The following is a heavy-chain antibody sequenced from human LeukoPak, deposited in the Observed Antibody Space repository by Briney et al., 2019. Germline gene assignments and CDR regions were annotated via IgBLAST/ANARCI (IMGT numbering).Heavy chain of an antibody. CDR1: GFTFSDYG. CDR3: ARTRYNSGGGDY. V-gene: IGHV3-33*01. Sequence: QPGGSLRLSCAASGFTFSDYGMHWVRQAPGKGLEWVAVIWYDGTNKYYADSVEGRFTISRDNSKNTLYLQMNSLRAEDTAVYYCARTRYNSGGGDYWGQGTRVTVSP. D-gene: IGHD6-19*01. CDR2: IWYDGTNK. J-gene: IGHJ4*02.